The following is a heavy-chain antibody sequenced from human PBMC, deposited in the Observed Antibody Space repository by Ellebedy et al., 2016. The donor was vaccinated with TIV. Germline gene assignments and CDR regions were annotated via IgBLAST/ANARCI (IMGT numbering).Heavy chain of an antibody. CDR2: INHSGST. Sequence: SETLSLXXAVYGGSFSGYYWSWIRQPPGKGLEWIGEINHSGSTNYNPSLKSRVTISVDTSKNQFSLKLSSVTAADTAVYYCARLGSGLSGWVLVPAALIAEYFQHWGQGTLVTVSS. J-gene: IGHJ1*01. CDR1: GGSFSGYY. V-gene: IGHV4-34*01. D-gene: IGHD2-2*01. CDR3: ARLGSGLSGWVLVPAALIAEYFQH.